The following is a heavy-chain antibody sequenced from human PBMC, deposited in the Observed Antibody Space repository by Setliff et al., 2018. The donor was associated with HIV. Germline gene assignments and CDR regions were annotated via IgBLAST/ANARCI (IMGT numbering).Heavy chain of an antibody. J-gene: IGHJ2*01. CDR1: GESLSGYF. CDR2: ISQSGRP. V-gene: IGHV4-34*01. CDR3: ARSRDARGWYFDL. Sequence: SETLSLTCAVYGESLSGYFWTWIRRSPGNGLEWIGEISQSGRPNYNPSLEDRVSMSIDTSKNQFSLKVRSVTAADTAVYYCARSRDARGWYFDLWGRGTLVTVSS. D-gene: IGHD6-6*01.